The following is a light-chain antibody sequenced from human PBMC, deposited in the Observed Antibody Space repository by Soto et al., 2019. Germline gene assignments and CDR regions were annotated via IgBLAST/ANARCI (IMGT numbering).Light chain of an antibody. J-gene: IGKJ2*01. CDR1: QSVSSN. CDR2: GAS. V-gene: IGKV3-15*01. Sequence: EIVMTQSPATLSVSPGERATLSCRASQSVSSNLAWYQQQPGQAARLLIYGASTRATGIPARFSGSGSGTEFTLTISSLQSEDFAVYYCQQYNNWPPYTFGQGTKLEIK. CDR3: QQYNNWPPYT.